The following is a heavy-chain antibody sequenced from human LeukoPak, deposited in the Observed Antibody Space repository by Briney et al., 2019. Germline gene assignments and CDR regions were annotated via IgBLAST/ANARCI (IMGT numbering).Heavy chain of an antibody. CDR1: GYTFTGYY. V-gene: IGHV1-18*04. D-gene: IGHD3-22*01. J-gene: IGHJ4*02. CDR2: ISAYNGNT. Sequence: ASVKVSCKASGYTFTGYYMHWVRQAPGQGLEWMGWISAYNGNTNYAQKLQGRVTMTTDTSTSTAYMELRSLRSDDTAVYYCARDGRYYDSSGCPSGDWGQGTLVTVSS. CDR3: ARDGRYYDSSGCPSGD.